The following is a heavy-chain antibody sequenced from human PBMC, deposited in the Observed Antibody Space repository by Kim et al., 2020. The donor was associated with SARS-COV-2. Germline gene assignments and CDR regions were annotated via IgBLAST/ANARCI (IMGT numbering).Heavy chain of an antibody. Sequence: GGSLRLSCAASGFTFITYTMSWVRQAPGKGLEWVSSLSSGDGDTYYADSVKGRFTISRDSSKNTLYLQMSSLRAEDTAIYYCTKDPSRSFDWSDAFDIWGQGTMVTVSS. J-gene: IGHJ3*02. CDR2: LSSGDGDT. CDR3: TKDPSRSFDWSDAFDI. V-gene: IGHV3-23*01. D-gene: IGHD3-9*01. CDR1: GFTFITYT.